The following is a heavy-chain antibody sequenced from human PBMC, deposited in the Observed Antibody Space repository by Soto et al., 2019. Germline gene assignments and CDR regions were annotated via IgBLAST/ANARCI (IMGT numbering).Heavy chain of an antibody. CDR2: IWYDGSNK. D-gene: IGHD1-1*01. CDR3: VRGTPTPGLDI. CDR1: GFTFSSYA. J-gene: IGHJ6*02. Sequence: GGSLRLSCAASGFTFSSYAMHWVRQAPGKGLEWVAVIWYDGSNKYYADSVKGRFTISRDNSKNTLYLQMNSLRGEDTATYYCVRGTPTPGLDIWGRGTTVTVSS. V-gene: IGHV3-33*01.